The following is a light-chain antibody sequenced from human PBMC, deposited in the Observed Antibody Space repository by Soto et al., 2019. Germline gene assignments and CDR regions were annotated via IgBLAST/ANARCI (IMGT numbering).Light chain of an antibody. Sequence: QGTQSAGPMSTYICASVTLPCRSSQSSSSWLAWYQQQPGKAPKLLIYDASSLESGVPSRFSGSGSGTEFTLTISSRLQAEFATHYCRPDTTYPPLTFSEGTNV. J-gene: IGKJ4*01. CDR1: QSSSSW. CDR3: RPDTTYPPLT. CDR2: DAS. V-gene: IGKV1-5*01.